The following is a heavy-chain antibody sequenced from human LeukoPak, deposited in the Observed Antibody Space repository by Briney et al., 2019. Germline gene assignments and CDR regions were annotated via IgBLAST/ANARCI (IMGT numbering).Heavy chain of an antibody. CDR1: GGSISSSSYY. J-gene: IGHJ3*02. Sequence: SETLSLTCTVSGGSISSSSYYWGWIRQPPGKGLEWIGSIYYSGSTYYNPSLKSRVTISVDTSKNQFSLKLSSVTAADTAVYYCAKSGYCGGDCYYAFDIWGQGTMFTVSS. CDR2: IYYSGST. D-gene: IGHD2-21*02. V-gene: IGHV4-39*01. CDR3: AKSGYCGGDCYYAFDI.